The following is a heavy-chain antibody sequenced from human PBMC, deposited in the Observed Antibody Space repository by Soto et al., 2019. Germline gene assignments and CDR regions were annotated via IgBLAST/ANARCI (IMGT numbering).Heavy chain of an antibody. J-gene: IGHJ4*02. CDR1: GFTFSSYA. CDR2: ISFDGSNK. D-gene: IGHD6-13*01. V-gene: IGHV3-30-3*01. CDR3: ARENEIAAASLRYYFDY. Sequence: QVQLVESGGGVVQPGRSLRLSCVASGFTFSSYAMHWVRQAPGKGLEWVAVISFDGSNKYYADSVKGRFTISRDNSKNTLYLQMNSLRAEDTAVYYCARENEIAAASLRYYFDYWGQGTLVTVSS.